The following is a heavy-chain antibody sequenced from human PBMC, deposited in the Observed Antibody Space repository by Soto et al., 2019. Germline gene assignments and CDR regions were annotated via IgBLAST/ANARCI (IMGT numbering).Heavy chain of an antibody. Sequence: GESLKISCKGSGYSFTSYWIGWVRQMPGKGLEWMGIIYPGDSDTRYSPSFQGQVTISADKSISTAYLQWSSLKASDTAMYYCARTRMSTFGGVIVKCGMDVWGKGTKVTVSS. V-gene: IGHV5-51*01. CDR1: GYSFTSYW. J-gene: IGHJ6*04. CDR3: ARTRMSTFGGVIVKCGMDV. CDR2: IYPGDSDT. D-gene: IGHD3-16*02.